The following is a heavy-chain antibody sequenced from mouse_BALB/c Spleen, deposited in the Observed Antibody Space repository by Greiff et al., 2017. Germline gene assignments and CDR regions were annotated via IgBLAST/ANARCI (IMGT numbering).Heavy chain of an antibody. CDR1: GYSFTSCYY. J-gene: IGHJ3*01. CDR2: ISYDGSN. V-gene: IGHV3-6*02. Sequence: EVQLQQSGPGLVKPSQSLSLTCSVTGYSFTSCYYWNWIRQFPGNKLEWMGYISYDGSNNYNPSLKNRISITRDTSKNQFFLKLNSVTAEDTATYYCARGSPFAYWGQGTLVTVSA. CDR3: ARGSPFAY.